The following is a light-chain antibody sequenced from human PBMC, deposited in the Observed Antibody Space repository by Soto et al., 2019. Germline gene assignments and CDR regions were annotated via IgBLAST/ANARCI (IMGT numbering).Light chain of an antibody. J-gene: IGKJ5*01. CDR2: DAT. Sequence: VLTQSAATLTLSPWERATLSFRTSLGVSVYFDWCQQKPGQAPRLIIYDATKRATGVPARFSGSESGKDFTLTISSLEPEDFAVYYCHPRQYWSPITFGHGTRLDIK. V-gene: IGKV3-11*01. CDR1: LGVSVY. CDR3: HPRQYWSPIT.